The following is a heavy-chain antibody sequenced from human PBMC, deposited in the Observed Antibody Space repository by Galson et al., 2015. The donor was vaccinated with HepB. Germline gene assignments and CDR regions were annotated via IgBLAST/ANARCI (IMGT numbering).Heavy chain of an antibody. CDR1: GFTFSSYS. Sequence: SLRLSCAASGFTFSSYSMNWVRQAPGKGLEWVSSISSSSSYIYYADSVKGRFTISRDNAKNSLYLQMNSLRAEDTAVYYCARGPRYSSSWYGVWGQGTLVTVSS. V-gene: IGHV3-21*01. D-gene: IGHD6-13*01. CDR3: ARGPRYSSSWYGV. J-gene: IGHJ4*02. CDR2: ISSSSSYI.